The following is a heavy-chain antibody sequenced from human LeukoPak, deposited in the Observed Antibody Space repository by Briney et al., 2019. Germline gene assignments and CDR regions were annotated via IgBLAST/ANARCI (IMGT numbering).Heavy chain of an antibody. Sequence: PGGSLRLSCVASGFTFADHAMHWVRRAPGQGLEWVTGINWDNDGIVYAASVRGRFTVSRDNAKNTLYLQMNSLRAEDTAVYYCARGTTYCGGDCWDYFDYWGQGTLVTVSS. CDR2: INWDNDGI. J-gene: IGHJ4*02. CDR1: GFTFADHA. V-gene: IGHV3-9*01. D-gene: IGHD2-21*02. CDR3: ARGTTYCGGDCWDYFDY.